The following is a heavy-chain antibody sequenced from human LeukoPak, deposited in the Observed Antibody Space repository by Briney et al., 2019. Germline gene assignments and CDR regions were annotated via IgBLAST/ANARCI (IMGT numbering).Heavy chain of an antibody. V-gene: IGHV3-9*03. CDR1: GFTFGSFE. J-gene: IGHJ4*02. D-gene: IGHD4-17*01. Sequence: GGSLRLSCAGSGFTFGSFEMNWVRQAPGKGLEWVSGISWNSGSIGYADSVKGRFTISRDNAKNSLYLQMNSLRAEDMALYYCAKDIGSTVTTLFDYWGQGTLVTVSS. CDR2: ISWNSGSI. CDR3: AKDIGSTVTTLFDY.